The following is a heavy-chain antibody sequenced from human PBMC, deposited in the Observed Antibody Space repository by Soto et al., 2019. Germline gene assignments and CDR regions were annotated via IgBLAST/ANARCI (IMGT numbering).Heavy chain of an antibody. V-gene: IGHV4-61*01. D-gene: IGHD3-3*01. CDR2: IFYSGST. J-gene: IGHJ4*02. Sequence: SETLSLTCTVSGGSVSSGSYYWSWIRQPPGKGLEWIGYIFYSGSTTYNPSLKSRVTISVDTSKNQFSLRLTSVTAADTAVYYCARRGQRGFFDYWGQGTRVTVSS. CDR1: GGSVSSGSYY. CDR3: ARRGQRGFFDY.